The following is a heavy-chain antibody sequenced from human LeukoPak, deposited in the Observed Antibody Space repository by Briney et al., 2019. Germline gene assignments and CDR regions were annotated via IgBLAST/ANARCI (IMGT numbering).Heavy chain of an antibody. Sequence: GRSLRLSCAASGFTFSSYAMHWVRQAPGKGLEWVAVISYDGSNKYYADSVKGRFTISRDNSKNTLYLQMNSLRAEDTAVYYCARDHGMRASTFYDSSGSLDYWGQGTLVTVSS. CDR3: ARDHGMRASTFYDSSGSLDY. CDR1: GFTFSSYA. J-gene: IGHJ4*02. D-gene: IGHD3-22*01. CDR2: ISYDGSNK. V-gene: IGHV3-30-3*01.